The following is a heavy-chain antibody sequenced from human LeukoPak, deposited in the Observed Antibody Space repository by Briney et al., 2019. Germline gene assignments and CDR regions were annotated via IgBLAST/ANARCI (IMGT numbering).Heavy chain of an antibody. CDR3: AGGEGAWIQRL. Sequence: EPSGTLSLTCTVSGGSISSYYWSWIRQPPGKGLEWIGYIYSSGSTTYNPSLQSRVTISVDTSKNQFSLKLTSVTAADTAVYYCAGGEGAWIQRLWGQGILVTVSS. CDR1: GGSISSYY. D-gene: IGHD5-18*01. V-gene: IGHV4-59*01. J-gene: IGHJ4*02. CDR2: IYSSGST.